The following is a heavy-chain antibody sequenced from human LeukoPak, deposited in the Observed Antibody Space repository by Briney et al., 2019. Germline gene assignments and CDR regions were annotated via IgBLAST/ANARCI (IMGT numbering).Heavy chain of an antibody. CDR2: ISGSGGST. V-gene: IGHV3-23*01. CDR3: AKVYYGSGSYGRYYFDY. CDR1: GFTFSSYG. D-gene: IGHD3-10*01. Sequence: GGSLRLSCAASGFTFSSYGMSWVRQAPGKGLEWVSAISGSGGSTYYADSVKGRFTISRDNSKNTLYLQMNSLRAEDTAVYYCAKVYYGSGSYGRYYFDYWGQGTLVTVSS. J-gene: IGHJ4*02.